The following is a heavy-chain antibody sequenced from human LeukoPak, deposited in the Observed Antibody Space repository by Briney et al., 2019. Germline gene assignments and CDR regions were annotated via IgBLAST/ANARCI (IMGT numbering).Heavy chain of an antibody. CDR1: GFIFNTYA. CDR3: ARGTTPAFDY. J-gene: IGHJ4*02. V-gene: IGHV3-23*01. CDR2: ISGSGGST. D-gene: IGHD1/OR15-1a*01. Sequence: PGGSLRLSCAASGFIFNTYAMSWVRQAPGKGLEWVSLISGSGGSTYYADSVKGRFTISRENAKNFLYLQMNSLRAGDTAVYYCARGTTPAFDYWGQGTLVTVSS.